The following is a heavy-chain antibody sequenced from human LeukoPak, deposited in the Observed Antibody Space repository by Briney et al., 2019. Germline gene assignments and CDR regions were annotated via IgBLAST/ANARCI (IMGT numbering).Heavy chain of an antibody. CDR2: ISFGGSHK. V-gene: IGHV3-30*18. Sequence: PGRSLRPSCAASRFTFSACGMHWVRQAPGKGLEWVAAISFGGSHKYYADSVKGRFTISRDNSMNTLYLQMNSLRAEDTAVYYCAKGTAVDRQYFENWGQGTLVTVSS. CDR3: AKGTAVDRQYFEN. D-gene: IGHD1-1*01. CDR1: RFTFSACG. J-gene: IGHJ4*02.